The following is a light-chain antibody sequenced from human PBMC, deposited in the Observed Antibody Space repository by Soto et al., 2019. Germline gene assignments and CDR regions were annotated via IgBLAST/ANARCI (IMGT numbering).Light chain of an antibody. CDR3: QQRSNWTIT. CDR2: DAS. V-gene: IGKV3-11*01. Sequence: EIVLTQSPATLSLSPGERATLSCRASQRVSSYLAWYQQKPVQAPRLLIYDASNRATGIPSRFSGSGSGTDFTLTISSLEPEDFAVYYCQQRSNWTITFGGGTKVEIK. CDR1: QRVSSY. J-gene: IGKJ4*01.